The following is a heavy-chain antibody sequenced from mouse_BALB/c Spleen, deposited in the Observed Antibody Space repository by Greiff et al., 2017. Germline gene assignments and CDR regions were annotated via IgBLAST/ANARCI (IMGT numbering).Heavy chain of an antibody. D-gene: IGHD4-1*01. CDR3: ARGELGLLAY. V-gene: IGHV1-80*01. CDR1: GYAFSSYW. Sequence: QVQLQQSGAELVRPGSSVKISCKASGYAFSSYWMNWVKQRPGQGLEWIGQIYPGEGDTNYNGKFKGKATLTADKSSSTAYMQLSSLTSEDSAVYFCARGELGLLAYWGQGTLVTVSA. CDR2: IYPGEGDT. J-gene: IGHJ3*01.